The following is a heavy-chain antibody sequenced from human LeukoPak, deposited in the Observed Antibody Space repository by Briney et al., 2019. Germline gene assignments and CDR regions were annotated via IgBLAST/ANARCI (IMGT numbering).Heavy chain of an antibody. Sequence: ASVKISCKASGYTFTGYYMHWVRQAPGQGFEWMGIINPNSGSTSYAQKFQGRVTMTRDTSTSTVCMELRSLRSEDTAVYYCARRGLRSSIDCWGQGTLVTVSS. CDR2: INPNSGST. V-gene: IGHV1-46*01. J-gene: IGHJ4*02. D-gene: IGHD4-17*01. CDR1: GYTFTGYY. CDR3: ARRGLRSSIDC.